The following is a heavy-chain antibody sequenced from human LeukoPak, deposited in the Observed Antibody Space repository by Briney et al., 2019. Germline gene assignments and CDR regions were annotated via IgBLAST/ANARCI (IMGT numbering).Heavy chain of an antibody. V-gene: IGHV4-61*02. CDR2: IYTSGST. Sequence: SQTLSLTCTVSGGSISSGSYYWRWIRQPAGKGLEWIGRIYTSGSTNYHASLKSRVTISVGTSKNQFSLKLSSVTAADTAVYYCARDLGIFDYGMDVWGQGTTVTVSS. CDR3: ARDLGIFDYGMDV. J-gene: IGHJ6*02. CDR1: GGSISSGSYY. D-gene: IGHD3-16*01.